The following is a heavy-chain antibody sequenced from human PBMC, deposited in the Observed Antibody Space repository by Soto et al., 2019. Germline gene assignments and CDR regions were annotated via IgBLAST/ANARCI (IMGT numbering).Heavy chain of an antibody. J-gene: IGHJ5*02. CDR3: ARSVFP. CDR1: VGSITSGGYY. V-gene: IGHV4-31*03. Sequence: QVPLQESGPGLVKPSQTLSLTCTVSVGSITSGGYYWAWIRHHPGKGLEWIGYIYYSGTTYYNRALQSRVTISVDTSKNQFALKLSSVTAADTAVYYCARSVFPGGQGTRGTVSS. CDR2: IYYSGTT.